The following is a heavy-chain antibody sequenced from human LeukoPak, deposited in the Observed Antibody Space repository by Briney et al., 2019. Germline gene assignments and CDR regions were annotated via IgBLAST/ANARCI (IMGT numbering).Heavy chain of an antibody. V-gene: IGHV3-30-3*01. CDR1: GFTFSSYA. CDR3: ARDSVGAADY. D-gene: IGHD1-26*01. CDR2: ISYDGSNK. J-gene: IGHJ4*02. Sequence: GGSLRLSCAASGFTFSSYAMHWVRLAPGKGLEWVAVISYDGSNKYYADSVKGRFTISRDNSKNTLYLQMNSLRAEDTAVYYCARDSVGAADYWGQGTLVTVSS.